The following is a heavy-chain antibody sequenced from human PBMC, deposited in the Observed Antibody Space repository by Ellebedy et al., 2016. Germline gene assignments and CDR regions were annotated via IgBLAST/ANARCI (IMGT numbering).Heavy chain of an antibody. Sequence: ASVKVSCXVSGYTLTELSMHWVRQAPGKGLEWMGGFDPEDGETIYAQKFQGRVTMTEDTSTDTAYMELSSLRSEDTAVYYCATDEIFGVVRGGAYWGQGTLVTVSS. J-gene: IGHJ4*02. V-gene: IGHV1-24*01. D-gene: IGHD3-3*01. CDR3: ATDEIFGVVRGGAY. CDR1: GYTLTELS. CDR2: FDPEDGET.